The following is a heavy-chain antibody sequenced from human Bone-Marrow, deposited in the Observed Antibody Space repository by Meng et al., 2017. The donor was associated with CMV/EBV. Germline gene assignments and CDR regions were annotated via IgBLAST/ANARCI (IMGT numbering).Heavy chain of an antibody. J-gene: IGHJ5*02. CDR2: IIPILGIA. V-gene: IGHV1-69*10. CDR1: GGTFSSYA. Sequence: SVKVSCKASGGTFSSYAISWVRRAPGQGLEWMGGIIPILGIANYAQKFQGRVTITADKSTSTAYMELSSLRSEDTAVYYCAMTDYYDSSGGWFDPWGQGTLVTVS. CDR3: AMTDYYDSSGGWFDP. D-gene: IGHD3-22*01.